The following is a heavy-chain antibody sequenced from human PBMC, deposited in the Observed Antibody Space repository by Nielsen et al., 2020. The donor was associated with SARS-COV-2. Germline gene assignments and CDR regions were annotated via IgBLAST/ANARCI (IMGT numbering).Heavy chain of an antibody. CDR3: ASPHQVPYYYDSSGYYN. D-gene: IGHD3-22*01. CDR2: INHSGST. Sequence: SETLSLTCAVYGGSFSGYYWSWIRQPPGKGLEWIGEINHSGSTNYNPSLKSRVTISVDTSKNQFSLKLSSVTAADTAVYYCASPHQVPYYYDSSGYYNWGQGTLVTVSS. V-gene: IGHV4-34*01. CDR1: GGSFSGYY. J-gene: IGHJ4*02.